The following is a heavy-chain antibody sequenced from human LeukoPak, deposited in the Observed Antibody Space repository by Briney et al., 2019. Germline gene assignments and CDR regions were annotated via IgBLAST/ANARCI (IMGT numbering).Heavy chain of an antibody. J-gene: IGHJ3*02. Sequence: SETLSLTCIVSGGSISSSNYYWGWIRQSPGKGLEWIGSIYSRGSTYYNPSLKSRVTISVDTSKNQFSLQLNSVTPEDTAVYYCARGIRRNDAFDIWGQGTMVTVSS. CDR1: GGSISSSNYY. CDR3: ARGIRRNDAFDI. CDR2: IYSRGST. V-gene: IGHV4-39*07.